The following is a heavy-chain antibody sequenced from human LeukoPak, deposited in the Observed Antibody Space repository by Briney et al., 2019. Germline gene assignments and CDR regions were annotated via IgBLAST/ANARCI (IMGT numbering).Heavy chain of an antibody. CDR2: ISWNSGSI. J-gene: IGHJ4*02. V-gene: IGHV3-9*01. CDR3: AKGTYSSGYEPVDY. CDR1: GFTFSSYA. D-gene: IGHD3-22*01. Sequence: QPGGSLRLSCAASGFTFSSYAMNWVRQAPGKGLEWVSGISWNSGSIGYADSVKGRFTISRDNAKNSLYLQMNSLRAEDTALYYCAKGTYSSGYEPVDYWGQGTLVTVSS.